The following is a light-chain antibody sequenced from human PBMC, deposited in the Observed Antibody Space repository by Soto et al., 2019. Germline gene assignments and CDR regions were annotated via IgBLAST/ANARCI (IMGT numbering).Light chain of an antibody. CDR2: SAS. Sequence: DIQMTQSPSSVSAFVGDRITITCRASQGISTWLAWYQQKPGKAPKLLIYSASSLHSGVPSRFSGSGSGTDFTLTISSLRPEDSATYYCLQANSLPLTFDGGTKVEIQ. CDR3: LQANSLPLT. CDR1: QGISTW. V-gene: IGKV1-12*01. J-gene: IGKJ4*01.